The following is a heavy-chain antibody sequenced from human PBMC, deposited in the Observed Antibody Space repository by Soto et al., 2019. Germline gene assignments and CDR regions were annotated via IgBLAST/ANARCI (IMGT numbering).Heavy chain of an antibody. CDR3: AKDQYFATVTTSVGHFDY. D-gene: IGHD4-17*01. CDR1: GFTFSTYG. V-gene: IGHV3-30*18. Sequence: GGSLRLSCATSGFTFSTYGMHWVRQTPGKGLEWVALISYDGSKKYYADSVKGRFTISRDNSKNTLYLQMNSLRPEDTAIYYCAKDQYFATVTTSVGHFDYWGEGTLVTVSS. J-gene: IGHJ4*02. CDR2: ISYDGSKK.